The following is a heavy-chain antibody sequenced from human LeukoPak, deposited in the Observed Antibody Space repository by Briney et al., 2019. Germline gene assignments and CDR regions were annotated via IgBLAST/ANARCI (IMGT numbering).Heavy chain of an antibody. CDR1: GFTFSSYA. Sequence: GGSLRLSCSASGFTFSSYAMHWVRQAAGEGLEYASAINSDGDSTYYADSVKGRFTISRDNSKNTLYLQMSSLRPEDSAVYYCVKTPYSSTWYVGDSWGQGTLVTVSS. J-gene: IGHJ4*02. D-gene: IGHD2/OR15-2a*01. V-gene: IGHV3-64D*06. CDR3: VKTPYSSTWYVGDS. CDR2: INSDGDST.